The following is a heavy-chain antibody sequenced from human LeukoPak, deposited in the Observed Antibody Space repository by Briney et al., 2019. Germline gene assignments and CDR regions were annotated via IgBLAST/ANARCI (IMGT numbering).Heavy chain of an antibody. CDR1: GGSISSGSYY. CDR2: IYTSGST. CDR3: ARRLYDYVWGSYRSNFDY. J-gene: IGHJ4*02. Sequence: SETLSLTCTVSGGSISSGSYYWSWIRQPAGKGLEWIGRIYTSGSTNYNPSLKSRVTISVDTSKNQFSLKLSSVTAADTAVYYCARRLYDYVWGSYRSNFDYWGQGTLVTVSS. D-gene: IGHD3-16*02. V-gene: IGHV4-61*02.